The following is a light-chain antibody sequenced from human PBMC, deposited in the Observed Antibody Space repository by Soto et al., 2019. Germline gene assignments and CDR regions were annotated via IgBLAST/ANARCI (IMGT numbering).Light chain of an antibody. CDR1: SSDVGGYNY. Sequence: QAASVSGSPGQSITISCTGTSSDVGGYNYVSWYQQHPGKAPKLMIYDVSNRPSGVSNHFSGSKSGNTASLTISGLQAEDEADYYCSSYTSSNTLFVFGTGTKVTVL. CDR2: DVS. CDR3: SSYTSSNTLFV. J-gene: IGLJ1*01. V-gene: IGLV2-14*03.